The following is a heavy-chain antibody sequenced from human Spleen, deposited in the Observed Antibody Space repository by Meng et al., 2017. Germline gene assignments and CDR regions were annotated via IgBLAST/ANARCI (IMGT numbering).Heavy chain of an antibody. D-gene: IGHD3-10*01. CDR2: IWYDGSNK. V-gene: IGHV3-33*01. J-gene: IGHJ6*02. CDR1: GFTFSSYG. CDR3: AREDRFGDLNSYYYYYYGMDV. Sequence: GESLKISCAASGFTFSSYGMHWVRQAPGKGLEWVAVIWYDGSNKYYADSVKGRFTISRDNSKNTLYLQMNSLRAEDTAVYYCAREDRFGDLNSYYYYYYGMDVWGQGTTVTVSS.